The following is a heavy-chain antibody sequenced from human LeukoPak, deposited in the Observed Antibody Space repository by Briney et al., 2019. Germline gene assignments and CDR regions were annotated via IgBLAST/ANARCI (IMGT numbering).Heavy chain of an antibody. D-gene: IGHD2-15*01. Sequence: GGSLRLSCAASGFTFGSYAMSWVRQAPGKGLEWVSYISSSGSTIYYADSVKGRFTISRDNAKNSLYLQMNSLRAEDTAVYYCASTQRGDYFDYWGQGTLVTVSS. CDR2: ISSSGSTI. CDR1: GFTFGSYA. V-gene: IGHV3-48*04. CDR3: ASTQRGDYFDY. J-gene: IGHJ4*02.